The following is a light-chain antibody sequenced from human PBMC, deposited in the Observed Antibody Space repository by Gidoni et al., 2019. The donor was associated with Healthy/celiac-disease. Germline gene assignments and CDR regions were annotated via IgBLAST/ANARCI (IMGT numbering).Light chain of an antibody. CDR3: QQRSNWTLT. CDR1: QSVSSY. CDR2: DAS. J-gene: IGKJ4*01. Sequence: EIVLTQSPATLSLSPGERATLSCRASQSVSSYLAWYQQKPGHAPRLLIYDASNRATGIPARFSGSGSGTDFTLTISSLEPEDFAVYYCQQRSNWTLTFXGXTKVEIK. V-gene: IGKV3-11*01.